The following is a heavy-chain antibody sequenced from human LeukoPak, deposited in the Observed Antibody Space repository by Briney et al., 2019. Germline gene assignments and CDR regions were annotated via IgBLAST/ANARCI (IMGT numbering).Heavy chain of an antibody. J-gene: IGHJ6*02. V-gene: IGHV4-30-4*01. CDR1: GGSISSGDYC. CDR2: IYYSGST. CDR3: ARSYYYYYGMDV. Sequence: SETVSLTCTVSGGSISSGDYCWSWIRQPPGKGLEWIGYIYYSGSTYYNPSLKSRVTISVDTSKNQFSLKLSSVTAADTAVYYCARSYYYYYGMDVWGQGTTVTVSS.